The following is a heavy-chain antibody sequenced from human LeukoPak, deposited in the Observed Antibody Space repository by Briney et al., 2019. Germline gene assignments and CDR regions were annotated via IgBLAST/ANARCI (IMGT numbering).Heavy chain of an antibody. Sequence: GASVKVSCKASGGTFSSYAISWVRQAPGQGLEWMGRIIPILGIANYAQKFQGRVTITADKSTSTAYMELSSLRSEDKAVYYCARVISVGYCSGCSCYSWFDPWGQGTLVTVSS. CDR1: GGTFSSYA. D-gene: IGHD2-15*01. CDR2: IIPILGIA. CDR3: ARVISVGYCSGCSCYSWFDP. V-gene: IGHV1-69*04. J-gene: IGHJ5*02.